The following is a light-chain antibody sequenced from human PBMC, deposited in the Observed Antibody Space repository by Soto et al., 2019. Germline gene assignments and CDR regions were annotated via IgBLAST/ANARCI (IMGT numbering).Light chain of an antibody. CDR2: EVN. Sequence: QSVLTQPASVSGFPGQSITISCTGTSSDVGAYNYVSWYQQHPGKAPKLMLYEVNSRPSGVSSRFSGSKSGNTASLTISGLQGEDEADYYCTSFTGSSTPVVFGRGTKLTVL. V-gene: IGLV2-14*01. CDR3: TSFTGSSTPVV. J-gene: IGLJ2*01. CDR1: SSDVGAYNY.